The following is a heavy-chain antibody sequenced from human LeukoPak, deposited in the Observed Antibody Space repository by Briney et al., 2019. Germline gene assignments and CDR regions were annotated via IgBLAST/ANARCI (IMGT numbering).Heavy chain of an antibody. CDR1: GFPFSSYW. Sequence: GGSLRLSCAASGFPFSSYWMHWVRQAPGKGLGWVSGIIIDESSTSYADSVKGRFHISRDNAKNTLYVQMKSLRAEDTAVYYCSRISVINSVWGKGTTVTVSS. V-gene: IGHV3-74*03. CDR3: SRISVINSV. D-gene: IGHD3-22*01. CDR2: IIIDESST. J-gene: IGHJ6*04.